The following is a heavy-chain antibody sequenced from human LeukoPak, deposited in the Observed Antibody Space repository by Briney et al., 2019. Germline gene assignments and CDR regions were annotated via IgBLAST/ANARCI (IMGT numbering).Heavy chain of an antibody. CDR2: INIKGDDT. D-gene: IGHD3-10*01. J-gene: IGHJ4*02. CDR3: VKDLRGGGYYTSFDY. Sequence: GGSLRLSCSASGFTFTTYSMHWVHQAPGKGLELVSTINIKGDDTYYADSVKGRFTISRDNSRKTLYLQMSSLRAEDTAVYYCVKDLRGGGYYTSFDYWGQGTLVTVSS. V-gene: IGHV3-64D*09. CDR1: GFTFTTYS.